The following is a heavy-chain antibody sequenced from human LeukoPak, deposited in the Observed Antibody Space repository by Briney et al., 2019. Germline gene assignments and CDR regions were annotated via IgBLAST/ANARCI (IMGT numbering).Heavy chain of an antibody. Sequence: GGSLRLSCAASGFTFSSYSMNWVRQAPGKGLEWVSSISSTSNYIYYADSVKGRFTISRDNAKNSLYLQMNSLRAEDTAVYYCARGRGLTLSYHYFDYWGQGTLVTVSS. V-gene: IGHV3-21*01. D-gene: IGHD3-10*01. CDR2: ISSTSNYI. CDR3: ARGRGLTLSYHYFDY. J-gene: IGHJ4*02. CDR1: GFTFSSYS.